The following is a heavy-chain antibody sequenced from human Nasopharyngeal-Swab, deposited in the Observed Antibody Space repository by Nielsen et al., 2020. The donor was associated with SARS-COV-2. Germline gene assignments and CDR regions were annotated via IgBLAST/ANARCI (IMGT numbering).Heavy chain of an antibody. Sequence: ASVQVSCKASGYTFTSYYMHWVRQAPGQRLEWMGIINTSGGSTSYAQKFQGRVTMTRDTSTSTVYMELSSLRSEDTAVYYCARGRPLRFLGWLSFENNWFDPWGQGTLVTVSS. J-gene: IGHJ5*02. CDR2: INTSGGST. CDR3: ARGRPLRFLGWLSFENNWFDP. D-gene: IGHD3-3*01. CDR1: GYTFTSYY. V-gene: IGHV1-46*01.